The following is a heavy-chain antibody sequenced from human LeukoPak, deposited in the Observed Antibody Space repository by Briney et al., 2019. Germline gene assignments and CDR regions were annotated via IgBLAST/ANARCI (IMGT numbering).Heavy chain of an antibody. D-gene: IGHD3-22*01. CDR3: AREGDSSCLDY. CDR1: GFTFSDYY. Sequence: PGGSLRLSCAASGFTFSDYYLSWIPQAPGKGLEWVSYISSSGSNIYYADSVKGRFTISRDNAKNSLYLQMNSLRAEDTVVYYCAREGDSSCLDYWGQGTLVSVCS. CDR2: ISSSGSNI. J-gene: IGHJ4*02. V-gene: IGHV3-11*01.